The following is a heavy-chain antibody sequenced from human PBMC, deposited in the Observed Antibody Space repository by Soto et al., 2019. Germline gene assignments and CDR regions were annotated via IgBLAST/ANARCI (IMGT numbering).Heavy chain of an antibody. CDR1: GYTFTSYA. CDR3: ARERWSSIMIEGDQRVLNWFDP. D-gene: IGHD3-16*01. J-gene: IGHJ5*02. CDR2: INAGNGNT. Sequence: ASVKVSCKASGYTFTSYAMHWVRQAPGQRLEWMGWINAGNGNTKYSQKFQGRVTITRDTSASTAYMELSSLRSEDTAVYYCARERWSSIMIEGDQRVLNWFDPWGQGTLVTVSS. V-gene: IGHV1-3*01.